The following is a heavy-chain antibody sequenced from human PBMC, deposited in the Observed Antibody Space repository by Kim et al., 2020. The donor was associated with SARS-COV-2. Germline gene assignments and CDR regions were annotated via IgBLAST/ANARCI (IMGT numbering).Heavy chain of an antibody. D-gene: IGHD3-3*01. V-gene: IGHV3-30*07. CDR3: ARANPGSGITIFVD. Sequence: ADSVKGRFTISRDNSKNTLYLQMNSLRAEDTAVYYCARANPGSGITIFVDWGQGTLVTVSS. J-gene: IGHJ4*02.